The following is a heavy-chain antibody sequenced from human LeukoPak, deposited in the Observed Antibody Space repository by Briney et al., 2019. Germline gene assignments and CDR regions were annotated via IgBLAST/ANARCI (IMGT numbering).Heavy chain of an antibody. CDR1: GFSFSVYW. V-gene: IGHV3-74*01. CDR2: IKTDGSIT. CDR3: VRDFMYNTARTGC. D-gene: IGHD5-18*01. J-gene: IGHJ4*02. Sequence: PGGSLRLSCAASGFSFSVYWMHWVRHAPGKGPVWVSRIKTDGSITDYADFVKGRFTISRDNAKNTLYLQMNSLRAEDTAVYYCVRDFMYNTARTGCWGQGTLVTVSS.